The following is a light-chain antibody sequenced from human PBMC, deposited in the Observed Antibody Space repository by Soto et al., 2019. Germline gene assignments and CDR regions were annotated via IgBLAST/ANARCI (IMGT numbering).Light chain of an antibody. J-gene: IGKJ1*01. CDR2: GDS. Sequence: AIQMTQSPSSLSASVGDSVTISCRASQGIGNALGWYQQKTGKPPKVLIYGDSNLQSGVPQRFSGSGSGTKLTLTIARLQPDDFATYYCQKYETFSGTCGPGTKVDIK. CDR1: QGIGNA. V-gene: IGKV1-6*01. CDR3: QKYETFSGT.